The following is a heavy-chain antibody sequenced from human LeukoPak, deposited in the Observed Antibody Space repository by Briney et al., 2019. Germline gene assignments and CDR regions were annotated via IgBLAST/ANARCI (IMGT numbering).Heavy chain of an antibody. J-gene: IGHJ4*02. CDR3: ATREGVLSGSLIDY. CDR1: GFTFINYG. D-gene: IGHD1-26*01. Sequence: GGSLRLSCAASGFTFINYGMHWVRQAPGKGLEWMGGFDPEDGETIYAQKFQGRVTMTEDTSTDTAYMELSSLRSEDTAVYYCATREGVLSGSLIDYWGQGTLVTVSS. CDR2: FDPEDGET. V-gene: IGHV1-24*01.